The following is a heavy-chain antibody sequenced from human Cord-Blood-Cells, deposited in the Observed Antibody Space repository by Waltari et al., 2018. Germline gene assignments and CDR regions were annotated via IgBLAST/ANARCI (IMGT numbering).Heavy chain of an antibody. D-gene: IGHD3-10*01. CDR2: MNPNSGNT. J-gene: IGHJ4*02. Sequence: QVQLVQSGAEVKKPGASVKVSCKASGYTFTSYDINWVRQATGQGLEWMGWMNPNSGNTGYSQKFQGRVTMTRNTSISTAYMELSSLRSEDTAVYYCARGPFHYGSGSYYNEFDYWGQGTLVTVSS. CDR1: GYTFTSYD. V-gene: IGHV1-8*01. CDR3: ARGPFHYGSGSYYNEFDY.